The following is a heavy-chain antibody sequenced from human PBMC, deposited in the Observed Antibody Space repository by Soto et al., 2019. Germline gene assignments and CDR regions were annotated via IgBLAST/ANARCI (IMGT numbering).Heavy chain of an antibody. CDR1: CYTFTSYG. J-gene: IGHJ4*02. D-gene: IGHD3-22*01. Sequence: SVQVSFKASCYTFTSYGISWVRQAPGQGLEWMGWISAYNGNTNYAQKLQGRVTMTTDTSTSTAYMELRSLRSDDTAVYYCARRAIHYYDSSGYWSFDYWGQGTLVTVSS. CDR2: ISAYNGNT. V-gene: IGHV1-18*01. CDR3: ARRAIHYYDSSGYWSFDY.